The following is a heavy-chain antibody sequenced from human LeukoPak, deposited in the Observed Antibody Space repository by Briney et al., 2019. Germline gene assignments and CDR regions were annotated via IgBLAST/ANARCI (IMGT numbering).Heavy chain of an antibody. J-gene: IGHJ4*02. CDR1: GYSFTSYG. Sequence: PSVTVSCKASGYSFTSYGISWVRQAPGQGLGWMGWISAYNGNTSYAQNLQGRVTMTTDTSTSTAFMEVRSLRSDDTAVYYCAREYYGDYPSADFDYWGQGTLVTVSS. V-gene: IGHV1-18*01. D-gene: IGHD4-17*01. CDR2: ISAYNGNT. CDR3: AREYYGDYPSADFDY.